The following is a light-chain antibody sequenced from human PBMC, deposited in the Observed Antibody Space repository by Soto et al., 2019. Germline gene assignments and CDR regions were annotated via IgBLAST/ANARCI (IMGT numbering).Light chain of an antibody. Sequence: DIQMTQSPSSLSASGGDRVTITCQASQDISNYLNWYQQKPGKAPKLLIFDASNVETGAPSRFSGSGSGTDFTFTIHSLQPEDAATYYCQQYEDLPLTFGGGTKVVIK. CDR2: DAS. CDR3: QQYEDLPLT. CDR1: QDISNY. J-gene: IGKJ4*01. V-gene: IGKV1-33*01.